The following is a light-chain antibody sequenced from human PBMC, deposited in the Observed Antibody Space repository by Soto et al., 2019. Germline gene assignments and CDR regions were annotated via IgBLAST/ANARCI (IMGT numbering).Light chain of an antibody. Sequence: ETVLTQSPATLSVSPGEGATLSCRASQSVNSDLAWYQQKPGQAPRLLIYGASTMATGIPARFSGSGSGTDFTLTISSLQSEDFAIYFCQQYNNWPPGITFGQGTRLEIK. CDR1: QSVNSD. CDR3: QQYNNWPPGIT. J-gene: IGKJ5*01. V-gene: IGKV3-15*01. CDR2: GAS.